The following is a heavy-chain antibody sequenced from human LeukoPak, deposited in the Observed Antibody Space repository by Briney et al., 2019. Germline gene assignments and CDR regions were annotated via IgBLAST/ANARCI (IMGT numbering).Heavy chain of an antibody. D-gene: IGHD2-2*01. J-gene: IGHJ4*02. V-gene: IGHV4-59*05. CDR2: IYCSGTT. CDR3: ARREYCGTTSCYAYFDY. Sequence: PSETLSLTCTVSGGSISTYYWSWIRQPPGKGLEWIGSIYCSGTTYYNPSLKSRVTISADTSKNQFSLKLRSVTAADTAVYYCARREYCGTTSCYAYFDYWGQGSLVTVSS. CDR1: GGSISTYY.